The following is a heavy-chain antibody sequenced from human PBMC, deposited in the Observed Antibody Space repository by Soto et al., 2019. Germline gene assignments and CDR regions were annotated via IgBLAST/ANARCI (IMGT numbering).Heavy chain of an antibody. J-gene: IGHJ6*02. CDR2: ISGSGDRT. V-gene: IGHV3-23*01. D-gene: IGHD1-26*01. Sequence: GGSLRLSCAVSGFTFNSYAMNWVGQAPGKGLEWVSSISGSGDRTYYADSVKGRFTISRDNSKNTLYLQMNSLRAEDTAVYYCASGRGRYFYYGMDVWGQGTTVTVSS. CDR3: ASGRGRYFYYGMDV. CDR1: GFTFNSYA.